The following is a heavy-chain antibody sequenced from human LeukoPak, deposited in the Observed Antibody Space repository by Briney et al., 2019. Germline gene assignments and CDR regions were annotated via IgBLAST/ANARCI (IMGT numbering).Heavy chain of an antibody. J-gene: IGHJ4*02. Sequence: GGSLRLPCATSGFTFSDYYMSWIRQAPGKGLEWVSYISSTSTYTNYADSVKGRFTISRDNAKNSLYLHMNSLRAEDTAVYYCARVIVGATPSDYWGQGTLVTVSS. V-gene: IGHV3-11*05. CDR3: ARVIVGATPSDY. CDR2: ISSTSTYT. D-gene: IGHD1-26*01. CDR1: GFTFSDYY.